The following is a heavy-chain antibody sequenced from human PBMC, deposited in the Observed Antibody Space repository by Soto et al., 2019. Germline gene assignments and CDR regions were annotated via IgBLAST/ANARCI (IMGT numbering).Heavy chain of an antibody. D-gene: IGHD3-3*01. Sequence: SETLSLTCTVSGGSISSSSYYWGWIRQPPGKGLEWIGSIYYSGSTYYNPSLKSRVTISVDTSKNQFSLKLSSVTAADTAVYCCARLGQYYDFWSARKGDRYYFDYWGQGTLVTVSS. J-gene: IGHJ4*02. CDR3: ARLGQYYDFWSARKGDRYYFDY. CDR1: GGSISSSSYY. V-gene: IGHV4-39*01. CDR2: IYYSGST.